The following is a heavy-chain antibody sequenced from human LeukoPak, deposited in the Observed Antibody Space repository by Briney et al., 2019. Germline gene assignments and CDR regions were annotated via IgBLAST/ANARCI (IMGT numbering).Heavy chain of an antibody. V-gene: IGHV1-8*03. CDR1: GYTFTSYD. D-gene: IGHD2-2*01. CDR2: MNPNSGNT. CDR3: ARLGHCSSTSCYDY. Sequence: ASVKVSCKASGYTFTSYDINWVRQATGQGLEWMGWMNPNSGNTGYAQKFQGRVTITRNTSISTAYMELSSLRSEDTAVYYCARLGHCSSTSCYDYWGQGTLVTVSS. J-gene: IGHJ4*02.